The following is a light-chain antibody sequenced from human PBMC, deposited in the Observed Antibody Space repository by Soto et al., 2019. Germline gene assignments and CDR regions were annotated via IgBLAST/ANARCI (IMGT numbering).Light chain of an antibody. CDR1: RNISFY. CDR2: KAS. V-gene: IGKV1-39*01. J-gene: IGKJ3*01. CDR3: QQSHDTTFT. Sequence: DIQMTQSPSTLSASVGDRVTITCRASRNISFYLNWYQQRPGKVPRLLIYKASTLQSGVPSRFSGGGSGTTFTLAIAGVQRDDFATYFCQQSHDTTFTFGPGTQVDV.